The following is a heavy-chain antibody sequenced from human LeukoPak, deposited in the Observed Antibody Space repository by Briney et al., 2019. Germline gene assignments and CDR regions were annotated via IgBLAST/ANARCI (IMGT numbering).Heavy chain of an antibody. D-gene: IGHD3-10*01. J-gene: IGHJ4*02. CDR2: FDPEDGET. V-gene: IGHV1-24*01. Sequence: GASVKVSCKVSGYTLTELSMHWVRQAPGKGLEWMGGFDPEDGETIYAQKFQGRVTMTEDTSTDTAYMELSSLRSEDTAVYYCATSTTYYYGSGTRLQSDYWGQGTLVTVSS. CDR3: ATSTTYYYGSGTRLQSDY. CDR1: GYTLTELS.